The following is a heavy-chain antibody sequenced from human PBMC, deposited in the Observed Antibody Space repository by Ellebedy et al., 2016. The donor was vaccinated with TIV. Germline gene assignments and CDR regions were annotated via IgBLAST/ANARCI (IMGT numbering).Heavy chain of an antibody. CDR3: ARGGASSKYFDY. CDR2: IFHTGDT. J-gene: IGHJ4*02. Sequence: MPSETLSLTCTVSGASISSYYWSWIRQPPGKGLEWIGFIFHTGDTNYSPSLKSRVAISLDTSKNQFSLKLTSVTDANTAVYYRARGGASSKYFDYWGLGTLVTVSS. CDR1: GASISSYY. V-gene: IGHV4-59*01.